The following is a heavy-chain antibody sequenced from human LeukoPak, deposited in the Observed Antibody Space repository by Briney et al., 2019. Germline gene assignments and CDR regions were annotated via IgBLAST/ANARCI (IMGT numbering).Heavy chain of an antibody. Sequence: GGSLRLSCAASGFTFSSYSMNWVRHAPGKGLEWVSSISSSSSYIYYADSVKGRFTISRDNAKNSLYLQMNSLRAEDTAVYYCARDERYSGYDLWYYFDYWGQGTLVTVSS. J-gene: IGHJ4*02. D-gene: IGHD5-12*01. CDR3: ARDERYSGYDLWYYFDY. V-gene: IGHV3-21*01. CDR1: GFTFSSYS. CDR2: ISSSSSYI.